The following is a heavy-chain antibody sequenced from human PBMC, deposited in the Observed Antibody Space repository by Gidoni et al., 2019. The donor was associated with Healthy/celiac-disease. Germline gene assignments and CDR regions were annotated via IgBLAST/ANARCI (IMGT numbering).Heavy chain of an antibody. CDR1: GGSGSRGSYY. CDR3: ARVYEAAAGNWFDP. D-gene: IGHD6-13*01. J-gene: IGHJ5*02. Sequence: QVQLQESGPGLVKPSANLSLTCTVSGGSGSRGSYYWSWIRRPPGKGLEWIGYSYDSGSTTYYPSLQSRVTISVDTSKNQFSLKLSSVTAADTAVYYCARVYEAAAGNWFDPWGQGTLVTVSS. CDR2: SYDSGST. V-gene: IGHV4-61*01.